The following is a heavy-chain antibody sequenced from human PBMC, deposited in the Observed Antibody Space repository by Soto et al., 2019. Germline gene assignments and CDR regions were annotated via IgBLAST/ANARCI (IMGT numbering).Heavy chain of an antibody. CDR3: VKEKTVMDSGYDACHV. D-gene: IGHD5-12*01. CDR1: GFDVSSYE. J-gene: IGHJ3*01. V-gene: IGHV3-48*03. Sequence: PGGSLRLSCAASGFDVSSYEMDWVRQAPGKGLEWVANIKSAGTITFYTDSVKGRFTISRDNVNNLLYLEMNSLRADDTALYYCVKEKTVMDSGYDACHVWGLGTMV. CDR2: IKSAGTIT.